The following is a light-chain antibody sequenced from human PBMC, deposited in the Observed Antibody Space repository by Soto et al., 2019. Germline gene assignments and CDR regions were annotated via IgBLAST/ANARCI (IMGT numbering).Light chain of an antibody. J-gene: IGKJ2*01. CDR1: QSVSSW. V-gene: IGKV1-5*03. CDR3: QQYNNYPMHT. Sequence: DIQMTQSPSTLSASVGERVTITCRASQSVSSWLAWYQQKPGKAPKVLIYKASSLETGVPSRFSGSGSGTEFTLTISSLQPEDFATYYCQQYNNYPMHTFGQGTKLEI. CDR2: KAS.